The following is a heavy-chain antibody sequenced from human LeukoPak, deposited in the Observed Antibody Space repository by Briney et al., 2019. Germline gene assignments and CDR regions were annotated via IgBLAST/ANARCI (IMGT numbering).Heavy chain of an antibody. V-gene: IGHV3-11*06. CDR2: ISSSSSYT. CDR1: GFTFSDYY. CDR3: ASLYYGSGSYGYFDY. Sequence: GGSLRLSCAASGFTFSDYYMNWIRQAPGKGLEWVSYISSSSSYTNYADSVKGRFTISRDNAKNSLYLQMNSLRAEDTAVYYCASLYYGSGSYGYFDYWGQGTLVTVSS. J-gene: IGHJ4*02. D-gene: IGHD3-10*01.